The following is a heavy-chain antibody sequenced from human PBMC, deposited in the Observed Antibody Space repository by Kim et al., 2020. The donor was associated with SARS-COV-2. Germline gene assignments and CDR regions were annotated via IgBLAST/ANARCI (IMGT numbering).Heavy chain of an antibody. J-gene: IGHJ4*02. V-gene: IGHV4-59*01. Sequence: SETLSLTCTVSGGSISNNYWSWIRQPPGKGLEWIGYIYYNGNTNYNTSLKSRVTISVDTSKNQFSLNLRSVTAADTAVYYCARGGWYSPYWGQGIMVTVSS. CDR3: ARGGWYSPY. CDR1: GGSISNNY. D-gene: IGHD6-19*01. CDR2: IYYNGNT.